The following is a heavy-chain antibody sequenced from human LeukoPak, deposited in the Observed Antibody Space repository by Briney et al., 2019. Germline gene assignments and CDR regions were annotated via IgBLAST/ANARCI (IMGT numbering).Heavy chain of an antibody. CDR3: AGRNFDFYYFDY. CDR2: IYYSGST. D-gene: IGHD3-9*01. CDR1: GGSISSYY. J-gene: IGHJ4*02. Sequence: PSETLSLTCTVSGGSISSYYWSWIRHPPGKGLEWIGYIYYSGSTNYNPSLKSRVTISVETSKNQFSLKLSSVTDADTAVYYCAGRNFDFYYFDYWGQGTLVTVSS. V-gene: IGHV4-59*13.